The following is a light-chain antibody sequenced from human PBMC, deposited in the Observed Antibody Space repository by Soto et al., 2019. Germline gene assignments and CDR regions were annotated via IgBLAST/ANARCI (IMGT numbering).Light chain of an antibody. V-gene: IGKV1-5*03. J-gene: IGKJ1*01. CDR3: QQYSSVST. CDR2: RAS. Sequence: DIQMTQSPSTLSASVGDRVTITCRASQNINNWLAWYQQKPGKAPKLLIYRASSLENGVPSRFSGRGSGTDFIFTITSLQPDDFATYYCQQYSSVSTFGQGTKVESK. CDR1: QNINNW.